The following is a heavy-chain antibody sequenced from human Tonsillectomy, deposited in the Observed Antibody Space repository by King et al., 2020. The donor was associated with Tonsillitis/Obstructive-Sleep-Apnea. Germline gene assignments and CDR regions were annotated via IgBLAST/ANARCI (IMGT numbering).Heavy chain of an antibody. CDR3: AKDLFRLRVDLLAY. V-gene: IGHV3-30*18. J-gene: IGHJ4*02. CDR2: ISSDGSNK. D-gene: IGHD3-16*01. Sequence: VQLVESGGGVVQPGRSLRVSCAASGFTFSSYGMHWVRQAPGKGMEWVAVISSDGSNKYSADSVKGRITISRANSKNTLNLQMNSLRAEDTAVYYCAKDLFRLRVDLLAYWGQGTLVTVSP. CDR1: GFTFSSYG.